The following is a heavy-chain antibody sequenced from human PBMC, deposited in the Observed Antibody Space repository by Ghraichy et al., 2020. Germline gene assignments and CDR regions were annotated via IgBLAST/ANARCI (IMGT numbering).Heavy chain of an antibody. D-gene: IGHD3/OR15-3a*01. CDR1: AYTFIDHY. CDR2: INPSSGDT. J-gene: IGHJ4*02. CDR3: ARGTMGVGPSDY. Sequence: ASVKVSCKAPAYTFIDHYVHWVRQAPGKGLEWMGWINPSSGDTNYAQRFQGRITMTRDTSISTAYMQLIRLTSDDLAVYYCARGTMGVGPSDYWGQGTLVTVSS. V-gene: IGHV1-2*02.